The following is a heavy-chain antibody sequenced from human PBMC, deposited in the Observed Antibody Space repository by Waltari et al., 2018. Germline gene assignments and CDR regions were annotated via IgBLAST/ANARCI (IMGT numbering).Heavy chain of an antibody. CDR1: GFSFSNYW. CDR2: RKQDGREN. V-gene: IGHV3-7*01. CDR3: ARGINSPGIDY. Sequence: EVEFVESGGDLVQPGGSLRLSCAASGFSFSNYWMNWVRQAPGKGMGGVANRKQDGRENYYLGSVKGRFTISRDNAKNLLYLQMNSLRAEDTAVYYCARGINSPGIDYWGQGNLVTVSS. J-gene: IGHJ4*02. D-gene: IGHD1-26*01.